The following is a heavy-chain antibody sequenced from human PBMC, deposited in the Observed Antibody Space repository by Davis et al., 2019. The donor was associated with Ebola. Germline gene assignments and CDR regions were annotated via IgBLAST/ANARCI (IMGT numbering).Heavy chain of an antibody. CDR2: IYHSGST. Sequence: SETLSLTCAVSGGSISSGGYSWSWIRQPPGKGLEWIGYIYHSGSTYYNPSLKSRVTISVDKSKNQFSLKLSSVTAADTAVYYCARDQGERVFDYWGQGTLVTVSS. CDR1: GGSISSGGYS. J-gene: IGHJ4*02. CDR3: ARDQGERVFDY. D-gene: IGHD2-21*01. V-gene: IGHV4-30-2*01.